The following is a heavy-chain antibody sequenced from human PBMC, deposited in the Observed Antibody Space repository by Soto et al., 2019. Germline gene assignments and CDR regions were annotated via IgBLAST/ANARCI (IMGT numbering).Heavy chain of an antibody. V-gene: IGHV5-51*01. CDR3: ARGASNDFWGGYYNPFYYYGMDV. CDR2: IYPGDSDT. Sequence: PGESLKISCKGSGYSFTSYWIGWVRQMPGKGLEWMGIIYPGDSDTRYSPSFQGQVTISADKSISTAYLQWSSLKASDTAVYYCARGASNDFWGGYYNPFYYYGMDVWGQGTTVTVSS. D-gene: IGHD3-3*01. J-gene: IGHJ6*02. CDR1: GYSFTSYW.